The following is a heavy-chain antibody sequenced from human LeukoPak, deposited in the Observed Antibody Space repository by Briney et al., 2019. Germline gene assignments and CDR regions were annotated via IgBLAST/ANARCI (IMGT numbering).Heavy chain of an antibody. Sequence: GAPLKISCKCSGSSFTCYWIGWVRPMPGKGLEWMETITPVVSDTRYSPSLQCQVTISADTTISTAYLQWIRMNASDTAMYYCAKLRDYYDSSGYPDDWGQGTLVTVSS. D-gene: IGHD3-22*01. V-gene: IGHV5-51*01. CDR3: AKLRDYYDSSGYPDD. CDR2: ITPVVSDT. CDR1: GSSFTCYW. J-gene: IGHJ4*02.